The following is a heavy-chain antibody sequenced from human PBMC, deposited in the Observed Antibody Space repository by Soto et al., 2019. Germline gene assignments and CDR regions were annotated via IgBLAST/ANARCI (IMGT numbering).Heavy chain of an antibody. V-gene: IGHV3-30-3*01. Sequence: GGALRLSCSASGFAFNIYAIHWVRQAPGKGLEWVAVISHDGTNRYYTDSVRGRFTISRDNSKNTVYLEMDSLRADDTAVYYCARSSGVPTPDSDYWGQGTLVTVSS. D-gene: IGHD3-3*01. J-gene: IGHJ4*02. CDR1: GFAFNIYA. CDR2: ISHDGTNR. CDR3: ARSSGVPTPDSDY.